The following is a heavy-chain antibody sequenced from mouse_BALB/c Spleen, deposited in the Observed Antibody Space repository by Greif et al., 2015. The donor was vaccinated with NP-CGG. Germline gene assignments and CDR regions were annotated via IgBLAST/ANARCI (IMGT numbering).Heavy chain of an antibody. V-gene: IGHV1-84*02. CDR1: GYTFTDYY. CDR3: ARRTGTEAMDY. J-gene: IGHJ4*01. CDR2: IYPGSGNT. Sequence: SGPELVKPGASVKISCKASGYTFTDYYINWVKQKPGQGLEWIGWIYPGSGNTKYNEKFKGKATLTVDTSSSXAYMQLSSLTSEDTAVYFCARRTGTEAMDYWGQGTSVTVSS. D-gene: IGHD4-1*01.